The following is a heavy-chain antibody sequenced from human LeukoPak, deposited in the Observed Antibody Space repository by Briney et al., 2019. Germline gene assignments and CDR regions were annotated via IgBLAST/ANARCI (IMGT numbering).Heavy chain of an antibody. V-gene: IGHV3-7*01. J-gene: IGHJ4*02. CDR2: LKQGGSEK. CDR3: ARDDGFYSASGTYQNYFDH. D-gene: IGHD3-10*01. Sequence: GGSLRLSCAASGFTFSAYWMSWVRQAPGKGLEWVANLKQGGSEKYYVDSVKGRFTISRDNAKNSLYLQMNSLRGEDTAVYYCARDDGFYSASGTYQNYFDHWGQGILVTVSP. CDR1: GFTFSAYW.